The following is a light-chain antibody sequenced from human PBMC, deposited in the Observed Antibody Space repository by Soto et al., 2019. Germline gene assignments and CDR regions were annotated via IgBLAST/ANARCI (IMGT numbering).Light chain of an antibody. CDR3: QQYNSYWT. CDR2: KAS. CDR1: QSISTW. V-gene: IGKV1-5*03. Sequence: DIQMTQSPSILSASAGDRVTITCRASQSISTWLAWYQQKPGKAPKLLISKASSLESGVPSRFSGSGSGTEFTLTISSLQPDDFAIYYCQQYNSYWTFGQGTKVEIK. J-gene: IGKJ1*01.